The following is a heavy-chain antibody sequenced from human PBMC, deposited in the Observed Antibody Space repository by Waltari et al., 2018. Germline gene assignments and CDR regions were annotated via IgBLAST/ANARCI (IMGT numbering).Heavy chain of an antibody. CDR3: ARDSKQLPGLHGMDV. Sequence: EVQLVESGGGLIQPGGSLRLSCAASGFTVSSNYMSWVRQAPGKGVEWVSVIYSGGSTYYADSVKGRFTISRDNSKNTLYLQMNSLRAEDTAVYYCARDSKQLPGLHGMDVWGQGTTVTVSS. CDR1: GFTVSSNY. J-gene: IGHJ6*02. D-gene: IGHD6-13*01. CDR2: IYSGGST. V-gene: IGHV3-53*01.